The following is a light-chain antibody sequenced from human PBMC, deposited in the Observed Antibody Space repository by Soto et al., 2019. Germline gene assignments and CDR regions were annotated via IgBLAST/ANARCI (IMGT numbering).Light chain of an antibody. CDR1: QSLTSDY. Sequence: EIVLTQSPGTLSLSPGERATLSCRASQSLTSDYLAWYQQRPGPSPRLLIYDTDRRATDVPDRFRGSGSGTGFTLTITRLEPEDIAVYFCQQYGRSLWTFGQGTKVEIK. V-gene: IGKV3-20*01. CDR3: QQYGRSLWT. CDR2: DTD. J-gene: IGKJ1*01.